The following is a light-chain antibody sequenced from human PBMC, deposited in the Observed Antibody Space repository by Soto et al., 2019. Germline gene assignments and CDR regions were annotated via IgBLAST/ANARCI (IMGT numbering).Light chain of an antibody. CDR2: GAS. CDR1: QSVNNNY. V-gene: IGKV3-20*01. Sequence: EIVLTQSPGTLSLSPGERAVLSCRASQSVNNNYLAWYQRKPGRAPRLLIYGASSRAPGIRDRFIGSGSGTDFTLTIPRLEPEDFAVYFCQQYGSSPPTFGQGTK. CDR3: QQYGSSPPT. J-gene: IGKJ1*01.